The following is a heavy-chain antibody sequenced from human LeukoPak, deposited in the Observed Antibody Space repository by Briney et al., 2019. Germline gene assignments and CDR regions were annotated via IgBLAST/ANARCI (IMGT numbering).Heavy chain of an antibody. CDR3: AKGGSTVTTEDVVDY. D-gene: IGHD4-17*01. J-gene: IGHJ4*02. Sequence: GGSLRLSCAASGFTFSSYAMSWVRQAPGKGLEWVSVISGGGGITNYADSVKGRFTISRDNSNNTLSLQMNSPRVEDTAVYYCAKGGSTVTTEDVVDYWGQGTLVTVSS. V-gene: IGHV3-23*01. CDR2: ISGGGGIT. CDR1: GFTFSSYA.